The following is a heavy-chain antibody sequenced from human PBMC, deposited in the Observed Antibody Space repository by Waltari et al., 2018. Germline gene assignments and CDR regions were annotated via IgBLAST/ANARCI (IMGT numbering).Heavy chain of an antibody. CDR1: GGSISSYY. V-gene: IGHV4-59*01. J-gene: IGHJ3*02. CDR3: ARDRNYYDSSGYYYSSAFDI. CDR2: IYYSGST. Sequence: QVQLQESGPGLVKPSETLSLTCTVSGGSISSYYWSWIRQPPGKGPEWIGYIYYSGSTNYNPSLKSRVTISVDTSKNQFSLKLSSVTAADTAVYYCARDRNYYDSSGYYYSSAFDIWGQGTMVTVSS. D-gene: IGHD3-22*01.